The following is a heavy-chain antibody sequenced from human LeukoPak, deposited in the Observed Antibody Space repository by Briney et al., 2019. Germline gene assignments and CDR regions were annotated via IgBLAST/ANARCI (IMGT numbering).Heavy chain of an antibody. CDR3: AATRGRYDSSGYLTDAFDI. V-gene: IGHV1-69*05. D-gene: IGHD3-22*01. Sequence: ASVKVSCKASGGTFSSYAISWVRQAPGQGLEWMGGIIPIYGTANYAQKFQGRVTITTDESTSTAYMEQRGLRSEDTAVYYCAATRGRYDSSGYLTDAFDIWGQGTMVTVSS. CDR2: IIPIYGTA. J-gene: IGHJ3*02. CDR1: GGTFSSYA.